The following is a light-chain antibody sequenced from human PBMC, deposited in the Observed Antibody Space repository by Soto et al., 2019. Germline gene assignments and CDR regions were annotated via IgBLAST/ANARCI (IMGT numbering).Light chain of an antibody. Sequence: EIVLTQSPATLSLSPGERATLSCTASQSVSSYLAWYQQKPGQAPRLLIYDASNRATGIPARFSGSGSGTDFTLTISSLEPEDFAVYYCQQRSNWPSTFGQGTKVEIK. CDR3: QQRSNWPST. CDR1: QSVSSY. V-gene: IGKV3-11*01. CDR2: DAS. J-gene: IGKJ1*01.